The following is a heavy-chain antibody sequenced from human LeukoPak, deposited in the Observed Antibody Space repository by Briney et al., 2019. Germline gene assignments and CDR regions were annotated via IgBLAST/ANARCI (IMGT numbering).Heavy chain of an antibody. V-gene: IGHV4-39*01. CDR1: GASIGSSAFY. CDR2: IDCSGDT. CDR3: ARHVSANFGVGVARVDS. D-gene: IGHD3-10*01. Sequence: MPSETLSLTCAVSGASIGSSAFYWGWIRQPPGKPLAWIGIIDCSGDTYYSPSLNSRVTISVDSSKSHFSLKLSSVTASDTAVYFCARHVSANFGVGVARVDSWGQGTLVTVSS. J-gene: IGHJ1*01.